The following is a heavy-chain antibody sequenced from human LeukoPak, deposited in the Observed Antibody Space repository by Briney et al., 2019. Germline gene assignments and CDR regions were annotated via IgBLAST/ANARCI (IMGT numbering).Heavy chain of an antibody. Sequence: SETLSLTCTVSDDSISVYYWSWIRQPPGKGLEWIGYIYYTENTNYNPSLKSRVTISVDTSKNQFSLKLSSVTAADTSVYYCARRPIWGAFDIWGQGTMVTVSS. CDR1: DDSISVYY. CDR2: IYYTENT. CDR3: ARRPIWGAFDI. D-gene: IGHD2-2*02. V-gene: IGHV4-59*08. J-gene: IGHJ3*02.